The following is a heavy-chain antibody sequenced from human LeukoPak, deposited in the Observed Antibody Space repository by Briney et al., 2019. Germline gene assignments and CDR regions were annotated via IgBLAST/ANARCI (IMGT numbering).Heavy chain of an antibody. V-gene: IGHV4-39*01. CDR1: GGSIGSSSYY. Sequence: KPSETLSLTCTVSGGSIGSSSYYWHWIRQPPGKGLEWIGSIYYSGSTYYNPSLKSRVTISVDTSKNQFSLKLNSVTAADTAVFYCASGEYTYGFPPFDYWGQGTLVTVSS. CDR3: ASGEYTYGFPPFDY. CDR2: IYYSGST. D-gene: IGHD5-18*01. J-gene: IGHJ4*02.